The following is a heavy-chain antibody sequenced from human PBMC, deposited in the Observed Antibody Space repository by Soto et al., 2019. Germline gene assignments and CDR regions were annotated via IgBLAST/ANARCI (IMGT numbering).Heavy chain of an antibody. CDR3: AKGRGYTYGEPYGMDV. Sequence: EVQLLESGGGLVEPGGSLRLSRAASGLSFSTYAMSWVRQAPGNGLEWVSAISGSGASTYYADSAKGRFTISRDNSKNTLYLQMNCLRVDDTAVYYCAKGRGYTYGEPYGMDVWGQGTTVTVSS. J-gene: IGHJ6*02. CDR1: GLSFSTYA. CDR2: ISGSGAST. D-gene: IGHD5-18*01. V-gene: IGHV3-23*01.